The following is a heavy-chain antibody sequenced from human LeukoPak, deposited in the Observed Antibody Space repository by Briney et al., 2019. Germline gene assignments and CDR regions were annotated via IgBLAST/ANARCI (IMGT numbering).Heavy chain of an antibody. CDR2: IYYSGST. D-gene: IGHD3-16*01. V-gene: IGHV4-59*08. J-gene: IGHJ4*02. CDR3: ARQRRLELPDY. Sequence: SETLSLTCTISGGSISTYSWNWIRQPPGQGLEWIGYIYYSGSTKYNPSLESRVTISVDTSKNQFSLKLSSVTAADTAVYYCARQRRLELPDYWGQGTLVTVSS. CDR1: GGSISTYS.